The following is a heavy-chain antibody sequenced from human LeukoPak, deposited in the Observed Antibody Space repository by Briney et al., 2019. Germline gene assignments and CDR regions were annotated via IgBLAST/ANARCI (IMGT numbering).Heavy chain of an antibody. CDR1: GFTVSSNY. CDR2: IYSGGST. D-gene: IGHD6-6*01. J-gene: IGHJ4*02. V-gene: IGHV3-53*01. CDR3: ARGIIAARYFDY. Sequence: GGSLRLSCAASGFTVSSNYMSWVRQAPGKGLEWVSVIYSGGSTYYADSVKGRFTISRDNSKNTLYLQMNSLRAEDTAVYYCARGIIAARYFDYWGQGTLVTVSS.